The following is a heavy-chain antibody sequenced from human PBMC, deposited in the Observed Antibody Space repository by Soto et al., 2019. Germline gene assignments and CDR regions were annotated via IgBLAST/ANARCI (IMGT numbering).Heavy chain of an antibody. CDR3: AKNEIVVVPAAALDS. CDR1: GFTFSSYA. D-gene: IGHD2-2*01. J-gene: IGHJ4*02. CDR2: ISGSGVTT. Sequence: PGGSLRLSCAASGFTFSSYAMSWVRQAPGKGLEWVSAISGSGVTTYYADSVKGRCTISRDNSKNTLYLQMNSLRAEDTAVYYCAKNEIVVVPAAALDSWGQGTLVTVSS. V-gene: IGHV3-23*01.